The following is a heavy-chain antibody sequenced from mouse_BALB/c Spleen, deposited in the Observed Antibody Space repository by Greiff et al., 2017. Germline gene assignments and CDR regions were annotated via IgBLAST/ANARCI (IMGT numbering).Heavy chain of an antibody. CDR2: IRNKANGYTT. CDR1: GFTFTDYY. V-gene: IGHV7-3*02. J-gene: IGHJ4*01. CDR3: ARDYGNY. Sequence: EVQLVESGGGLVQPGGSLRLSCATSGFTFTDYYMSWVRQPPGKALEWLGFIRNKANGYTTEYSASVKGRFTISRDNSQSILYLQMNTLRAEDSATYYCARDYGNYWGQGTSVTVSS. D-gene: IGHD1-1*01.